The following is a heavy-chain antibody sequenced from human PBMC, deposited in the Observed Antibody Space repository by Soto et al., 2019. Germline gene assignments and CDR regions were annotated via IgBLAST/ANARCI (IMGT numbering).Heavy chain of an antibody. CDR2: ISYDGSNK. Sequence: GGSLRLSCAASGFTFSSYAMHWVRQAPGKGLEWVAVISYDGSNKYYADSVKGRFTISRDNSKNTLDLQMNSLRAEDTAVYYCARTGSSTGGRYYGSGSYYGYWGQGTLVTVSS. V-gene: IGHV3-30-3*01. D-gene: IGHD3-10*01. CDR3: ARTGSSTGGRYYGSGSYYGY. J-gene: IGHJ4*02. CDR1: GFTFSSYA.